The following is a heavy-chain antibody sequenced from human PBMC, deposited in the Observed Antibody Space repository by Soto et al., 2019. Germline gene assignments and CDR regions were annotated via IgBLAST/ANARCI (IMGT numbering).Heavy chain of an antibody. CDR3: ARGEKTLFSRGSPGL. J-gene: IGHJ4*02. CDR2: IYYSGST. V-gene: IGHV4-31*03. Sequence: SETLSLTCTVSGGSISSGGYYWSWIRQHPGKGLEWIGYIYYSGSTYYNPSLKSRVTISVDTSRNQFSLKLSSVTAADTAVYYCARGEKTLFSRGSPGLWGQGTLVTVSS. D-gene: IGHD3-10*01. CDR1: GGSISSGGYY.